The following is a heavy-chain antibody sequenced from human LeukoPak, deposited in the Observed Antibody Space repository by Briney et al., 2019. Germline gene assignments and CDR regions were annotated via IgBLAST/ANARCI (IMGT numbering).Heavy chain of an antibody. J-gene: IGHJ4*02. CDR1: GGSFSGYY. CDR3: ARGRSSITMIVVVITGPDYYFDY. CDR2: INHSGST. V-gene: IGHV4-34*01. D-gene: IGHD3-22*01. Sequence: ASETLSLTCAVYGGSFSGYYWSWIRQPPGKGLEWIGEINHSGSTNYNPSLKSRVTISVDTSKNQFSLKLSSVTAADTAVYYCARGRSSITMIVVVITGPDYYFDYWGQGTLVTVSS.